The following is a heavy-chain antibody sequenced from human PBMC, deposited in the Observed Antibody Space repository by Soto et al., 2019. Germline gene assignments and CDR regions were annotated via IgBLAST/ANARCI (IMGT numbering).Heavy chain of an antibody. D-gene: IGHD2-8*02. CDR2: IFHDGNT. CDR3: ARHEGWTGPDQ. Sequence: PSETLSLTCAVSGASIGSGGWWRWCLQPPGKGLEWIAEIFHDGNTNYSPSLKSRVTISGDKSQNQFSLNVYSVTAAATAVYYCARHEGWTGPDQWGQGTLVTVSS. V-gene: IGHV4-4*02. CDR1: GASIGSGGW. J-gene: IGHJ5*02.